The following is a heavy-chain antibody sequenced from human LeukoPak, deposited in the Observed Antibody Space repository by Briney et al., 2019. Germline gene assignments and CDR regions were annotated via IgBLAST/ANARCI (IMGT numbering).Heavy chain of an antibody. CDR3: ARDRGEEGYQYGYRYYHHMDV. J-gene: IGHJ6*03. CDR1: RYTFISYH. V-gene: IGHV1-46*01. CDR2: INPSDGST. Sequence: ASVKVSCKASRYTFISYHMHWVRQAPGQGLEWMGIINPSDGSTAHAEKFQGRVSLTRDTSTSTVYMELSSLRLEDTAVYYCARDRGEEGYQYGYRYYHHMDVWGKGTTVTVSS. D-gene: IGHD3-16*01.